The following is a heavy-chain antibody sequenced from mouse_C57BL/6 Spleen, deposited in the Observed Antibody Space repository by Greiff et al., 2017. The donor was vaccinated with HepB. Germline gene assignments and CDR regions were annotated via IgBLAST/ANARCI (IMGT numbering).Heavy chain of an antibody. CDR1: GFTFSDYG. CDR3: ATPLGYGYYYYAMDY. CDR2: ISSGSSTI. V-gene: IGHV5-17*01. Sequence: DVKLVESGGGLVKPGGSLKLSCAASGFTFSDYGMHWVRQAPEKGLEWVAYISSGSSTIYYADTVKGRFTISRDNAKNTLFLQVTSLRSEDTAMYYCATPLGYGYYYYAMDYWGQGTSVTVSS. D-gene: IGHD2-2*01. J-gene: IGHJ4*01.